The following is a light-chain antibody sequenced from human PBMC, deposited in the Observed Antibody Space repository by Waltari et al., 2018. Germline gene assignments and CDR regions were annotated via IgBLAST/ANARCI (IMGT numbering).Light chain of an antibody. Sequence: SSELTQDPAVSVAMGQTVRITCQGDSLRSYYASWYQQRPGQAPILVMYDKNNRPSGVPDRFSGSSSYNTASLTSTGAQAEDEASYYCHSRDASGVGGSFGGGTKLTVL. CDR1: SLRSYY. CDR3: HSRDASGVGGS. V-gene: IGLV3-19*01. J-gene: IGLJ2*01. CDR2: DKN.